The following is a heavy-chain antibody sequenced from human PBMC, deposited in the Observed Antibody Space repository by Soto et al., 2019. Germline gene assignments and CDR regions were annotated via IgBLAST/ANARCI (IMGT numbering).Heavy chain of an antibody. CDR1: GFTFSNYA. Sequence: GGSLRLSCAASGFTFSNYAMNWARQAPGKGLEWVSAISGSGGSTYYADSVKGRFTISKDNSKNTLYLQMNSLRAEDTAVYYCAKDAYYYDSSGYYYYWGQGTLVTVSS. V-gene: IGHV3-23*01. D-gene: IGHD3-22*01. J-gene: IGHJ4*02. CDR3: AKDAYYYDSSGYYYY. CDR2: ISGSGGST.